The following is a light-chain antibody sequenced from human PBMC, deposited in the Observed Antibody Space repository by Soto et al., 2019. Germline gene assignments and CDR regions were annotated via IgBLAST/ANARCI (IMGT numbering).Light chain of an antibody. CDR2: DVS. CDR1: SSDVGGYNY. CDR3: SSYTSTTTYA. V-gene: IGLV2-14*01. Sequence: QSALTQPASVSGSPGQSITISCTGSSSDVGGYNYVSWYQQHPGKAPKLMIYDVSNRPSGVSNRFSGSKSGNTASLTISGLQAEDEADYSCSSYTSTTTYAFGAGTKVTVL. J-gene: IGLJ1*01.